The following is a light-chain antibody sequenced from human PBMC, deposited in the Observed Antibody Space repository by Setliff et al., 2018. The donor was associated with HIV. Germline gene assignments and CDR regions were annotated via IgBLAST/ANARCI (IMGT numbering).Light chain of an antibody. V-gene: IGLV2-14*03. CDR2: AVS. CDR3: TSYSSNTTLGI. CDR1: SSDVGGYNY. Sequence: QSVLTQPASVSGSPGQSITISCSGTSSDVGGYNYVSWYQQHPGKAPKLMIYAVSNRPSGVSNRFSVSNSGNTASLTISGLQAEDEADYYCTSYSSNTTLGIFGTGTKVTVL. J-gene: IGLJ1*01.